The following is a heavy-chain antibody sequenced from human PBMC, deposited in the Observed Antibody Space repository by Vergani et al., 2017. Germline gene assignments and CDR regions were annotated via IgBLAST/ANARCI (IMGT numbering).Heavy chain of an antibody. CDR1: GFTSSYYG. CDR2: ISYDGTQK. Sequence: QVHLVESGGGVVQPGRSLRLSCVVSGFTSSYYGMHWVRQAPGKGLEWVAVISYDGTQKYYADSVEGRFTISRDNSKSTLYLQMNSLRNEDTAVYYCATKSCGTPGCQIGYFREWGQGTLVTVSS. J-gene: IGHJ1*01. CDR3: ATKSCGTPGCQIGYFRE. D-gene: IGHD1-1*01. V-gene: IGHV3-30*03.